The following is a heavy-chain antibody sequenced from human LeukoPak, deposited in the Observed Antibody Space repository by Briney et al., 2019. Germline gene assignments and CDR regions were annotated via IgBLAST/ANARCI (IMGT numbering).Heavy chain of an antibody. D-gene: IGHD2-2*01. V-gene: IGHV3-21*01. J-gene: IGHJ4*02. CDR2: ISSSSSYI. CDR1: GFTFSNYN. Sequence: GGSLRLSCAAPGFTFSNYNMNWVRPAPRKGLEWVSSISSSSSYIYYAGSVKGRFAISRDKAKTSLYLQMTSLRAEDTAVYYCATSYRILPAASLDYWGQGALVTVSS. CDR3: ATSYRILPAASLDY.